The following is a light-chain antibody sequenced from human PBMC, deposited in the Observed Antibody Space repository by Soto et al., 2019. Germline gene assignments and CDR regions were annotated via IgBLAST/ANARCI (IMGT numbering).Light chain of an antibody. V-gene: IGKV3-20*01. CDR3: QQYGSSRLT. J-gene: IGKJ4*01. CDR1: QSVSSTY. CDR2: GAF. Sequence: EIVLTQSPGTLSLSPGERATLSCRASQSVSSTYLAWYQHKPGQAPRLIIYGAFSRATGIPDRFSGSGSGTDFTLTISRLEPEDFAVYYCQQYGSSRLTFGGGTKVDIK.